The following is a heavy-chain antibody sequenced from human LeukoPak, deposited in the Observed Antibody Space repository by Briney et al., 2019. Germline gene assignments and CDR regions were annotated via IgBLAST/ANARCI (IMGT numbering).Heavy chain of an antibody. Sequence: SETLSLTCAVYGGSFSGYYWSWIRQPPGKGLEWIGEINHSGSTNYNPSLKSRVTISVDTSKNQFSLKLSSVTAADTAVYYCARGVGSSYLPNVWGQGTTVTVSS. CDR2: INHSGST. V-gene: IGHV4-34*01. CDR3: ARGVGSSYLPNV. D-gene: IGHD6-6*01. CDR1: GGSFSGYY. J-gene: IGHJ6*02.